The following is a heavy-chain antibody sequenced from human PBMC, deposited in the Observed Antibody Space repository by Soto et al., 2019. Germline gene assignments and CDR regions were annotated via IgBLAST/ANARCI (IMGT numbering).Heavy chain of an antibody. J-gene: IGHJ4*02. CDR2: IRSKANSYAT. Sequence: GXSPILSSASSGFPFSGSDMHWVRQASGKGLEWVGRIRSKANSYATAYAASVTGRFTISRDDSKNTAYLQMNSLKTEDTAVYYCWYYDFWSGSLDCWGQGTLVTVSS. V-gene: IGHV3-73*01. CDR1: GFPFSGSD. CDR3: WYYDFWSGSLDC. D-gene: IGHD3-3*01.